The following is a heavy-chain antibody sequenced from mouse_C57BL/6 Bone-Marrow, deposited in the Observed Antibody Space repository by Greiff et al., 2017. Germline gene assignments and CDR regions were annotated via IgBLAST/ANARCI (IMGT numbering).Heavy chain of an antibody. V-gene: IGHV1-31*01. CDR1: GYSFTGYY. D-gene: IGHD2-5*01. CDR3: AKYSNYPLYAMDY. J-gene: IGHJ4*01. CDR2: IYPCNGVS. Sequence: VQLKQSGPELAKPGASVKISCKASGYSFTGYYMHWVKQSHGNILDWIGYIYPCNGVSSYNQKFKGKATLTVDKSSSTAYMELPCLTSEDSAVYYAAKYSNYPLYAMDYWGQGTSVTVSS.